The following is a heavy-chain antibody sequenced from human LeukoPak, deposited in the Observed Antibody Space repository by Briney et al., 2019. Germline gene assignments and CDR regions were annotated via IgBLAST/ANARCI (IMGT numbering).Heavy chain of an antibody. J-gene: IGHJ4*02. CDR2: IYYSVST. D-gene: IGHD5-24*01. V-gene: IGHV4-59*01. CDR1: GGSISSYY. Sequence: SETLSLTCTVSGGSISSYYWSWMRQPPGKGLEWIGYIYYSVSTNYNPSLKSRDTISVDTSKNQFSLKLSSVTAADTAVYYCARGLHAVDYWGQGTLVTVSS. CDR3: ARGLHAVDY.